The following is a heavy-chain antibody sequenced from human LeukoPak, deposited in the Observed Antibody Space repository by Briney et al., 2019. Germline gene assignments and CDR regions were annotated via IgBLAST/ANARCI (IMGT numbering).Heavy chain of an antibody. J-gene: IGHJ3*02. D-gene: IGHD2-21*02. CDR3: VRESGPTADDAFDI. CDR2: IYHSGST. V-gene: IGHV4-34*01. Sequence: SETLSLTCAVYGGSFSGYYWSWIRQPPGKGLEWIGYIYHSGSTYYNPSLKSRVTISVDRSKNHFSLNLRSVTAADSAVYFCVRESGPTADDAFDIWGQGTMVTVSS. CDR1: GGSFSGYY.